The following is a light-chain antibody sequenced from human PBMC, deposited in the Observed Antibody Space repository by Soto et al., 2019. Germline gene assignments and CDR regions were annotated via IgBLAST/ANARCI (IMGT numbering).Light chain of an antibody. CDR2: AAS. J-gene: IGKJ1*01. CDR1: QSISTW. V-gene: IGKV1-5*01. CDR3: QQYNTYSWT. Sequence: DIQMTQSPSTLSASVGDRVTITCRASQSISTWLAWYQQKPGQAPKLLISAASNLESGVPSRFSGSGSGTEFTLTISGLQPDDFATYYCQQYNTYSWTFSQGTKVDIK.